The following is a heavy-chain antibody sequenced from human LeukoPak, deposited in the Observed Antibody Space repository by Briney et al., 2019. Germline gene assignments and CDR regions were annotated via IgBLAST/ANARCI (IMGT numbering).Heavy chain of an antibody. CDR3: ARVAYSSGYFFDY. CDR2: IYHSGST. V-gene: IGHV4-30-2*01. D-gene: IGHD3-22*01. J-gene: IGHJ4*02. Sequence: SQTLSLICAVSGGSISSGGYSWSWIRQPPGTGLEWIGYIYHSGSTYYNPSLKSRVTISVDRSKNQFSLKLSSVTAADTAVYYCARVAYSSGYFFDYWGQGTLVTVSS. CDR1: GGSISSGGYS.